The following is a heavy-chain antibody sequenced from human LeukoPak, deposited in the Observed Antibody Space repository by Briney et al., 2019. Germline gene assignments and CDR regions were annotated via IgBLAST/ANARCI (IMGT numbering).Heavy chain of an antibody. Sequence: SETLSLTCAVYGGSFSGYYWSWIRQPPGKGLEWIGEINHSGSTNYNPSLKSRVTMSVDTSKNQFSLKLSSVTAADTAVYYCARGKGDSDILTGYSYPNYFDYWGQGTLVTVSS. J-gene: IGHJ4*02. CDR3: ARGKGDSDILTGYSYPNYFDY. CDR1: GGSFSGYY. V-gene: IGHV4-34*01. CDR2: INHSGST. D-gene: IGHD3-9*01.